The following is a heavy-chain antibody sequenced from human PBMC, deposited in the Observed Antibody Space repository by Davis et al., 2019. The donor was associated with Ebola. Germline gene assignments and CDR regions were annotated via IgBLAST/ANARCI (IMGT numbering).Heavy chain of an antibody. D-gene: IGHD3-22*01. CDR1: GFTFSSHW. V-gene: IGHV3-74*03. CDR3: ARDAYYYDSSGYGVEYFQH. J-gene: IGHJ1*01. Sequence: GESLKISCAASGFTFSSHWMHWVRQVPGKGLVWVSRINGDGSRTTYADFVKGRFTISRDNAKNTLYLQMNSLRDEDTAVYYCARDAYYYDSSGYGVEYFQHWGQGTLVTVSS. CDR2: INGDGSRT.